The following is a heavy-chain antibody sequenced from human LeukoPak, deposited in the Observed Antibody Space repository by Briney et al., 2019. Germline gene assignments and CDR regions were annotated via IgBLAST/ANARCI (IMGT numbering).Heavy chain of an antibody. CDR1: GFTFSDYF. CDR2: ISSSDGTI. J-gene: IGHJ4*02. CDR3: ARHLFRQWLIFDY. Sequence: GGSLRLSCAASGFTFSDYFMTWIRQAPGKGLEWVSYISSSDGTIYYADSVKGRFTIPRDNAKNSLYLQMNSLRAEDSAVYYCARHLFRQWLIFDYWGQGTLVTVSS. D-gene: IGHD6-19*01. V-gene: IGHV3-11*01.